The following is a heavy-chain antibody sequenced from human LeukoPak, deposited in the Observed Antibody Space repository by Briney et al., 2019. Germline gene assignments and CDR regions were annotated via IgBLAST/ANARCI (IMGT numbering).Heavy chain of an antibody. Sequence: GGSLRLSCAASGFTFSSYAMSWVRQAPGKGLEWVSAISASGYSTYYADSVKGRFTISRDNSKNTLYLQMNSLRAEDTAVYYCAKRVAAREFDYWGQGTLVTVSS. V-gene: IGHV3-23*01. CDR2: ISASGYST. CDR1: GFTFSSYA. D-gene: IGHD6-6*01. J-gene: IGHJ4*02. CDR3: AKRVAAREFDY.